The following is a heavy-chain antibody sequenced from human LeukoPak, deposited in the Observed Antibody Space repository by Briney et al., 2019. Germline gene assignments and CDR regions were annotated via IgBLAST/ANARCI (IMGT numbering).Heavy chain of an antibody. CDR2: IKQDGSEK. CDR3: ARAVPQYCSSTSCYRNYYYYYMDV. D-gene: IGHD2-2*01. Sequence: PGGSLRLSCAASGFTFSSYWMSWVRQAPGKGLEWVANIKQDGSEKYYVDSVKGRFTISRDNAKNSLYLQMNSLRAEDTAVYYCARAVPQYCSSTSCYRNYYYYYMDVWGKGTTVTVSS. J-gene: IGHJ6*03. CDR1: GFTFSSYW. V-gene: IGHV3-7*01.